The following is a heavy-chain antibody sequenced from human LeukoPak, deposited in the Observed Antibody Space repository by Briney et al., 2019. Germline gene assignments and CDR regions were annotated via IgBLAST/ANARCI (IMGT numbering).Heavy chain of an antibody. CDR1: GFIFSNYW. CDR2: IKEDGSDK. V-gene: IGHV3-7*01. CDR3: ARESGRRRGVLGVDY. D-gene: IGHD2-8*01. J-gene: IGHJ4*02. Sequence: GGSLRLSCAASGFIFSNYWMTWVRQAPGKGLEWVANIKEDGSDKYYVDAVKGRFTISRDNAKNSLYLQMNSLRAEDTAVYYCARESGRRRGVLGVDYWGQGTLVTVSS.